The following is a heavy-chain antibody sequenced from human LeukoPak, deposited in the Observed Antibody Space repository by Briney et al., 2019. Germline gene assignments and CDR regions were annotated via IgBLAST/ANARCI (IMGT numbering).Heavy chain of an antibody. CDR3: ARTSVSGSSKLDAFDI. J-gene: IGHJ3*02. CDR2: IIGSGGST. D-gene: IGHD1-26*01. V-gene: IGHV3-23*01. Sequence: PGGSLRLSCAASGFTFSSYAMSWVRQAPGKGLEWVSAIIGSGGSTYYADSVKGRFTISRDNSKNTLYLQMNSLRAEDTAVYYCARTSVSGSSKLDAFDIWGQGTMVTVSS. CDR1: GFTFSSYA.